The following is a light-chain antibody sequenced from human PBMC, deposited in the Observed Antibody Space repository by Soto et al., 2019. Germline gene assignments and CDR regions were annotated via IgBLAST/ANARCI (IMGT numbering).Light chain of an antibody. Sequence: DMQMTQSPSTLSASVGDRVTITCRASQSISSWLAWYQQKPGKAPKLLIYDASSLESGVPSRFSGSESGTEFTLSISSLQPDDFATYYCQQYYNYLYTFGQGTKLEIK. V-gene: IGKV1-5*01. CDR2: DAS. CDR3: QQYYNYLYT. CDR1: QSISSW. J-gene: IGKJ2*01.